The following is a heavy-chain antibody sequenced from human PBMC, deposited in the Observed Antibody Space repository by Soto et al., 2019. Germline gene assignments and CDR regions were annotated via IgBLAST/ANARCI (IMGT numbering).Heavy chain of an antibody. CDR3: ARDLSGMGYGLYGMDV. Sequence: GGSLRLSCAASGFTFSSYGMHWVRQAPGKGLEWVAVIWYDGSNKYYADSVKGRFTISRDNSKNTLYLQMNSLRAEDTAVYYCARDLSGMGYGLYGMDVWGQGTTVTVSS. V-gene: IGHV3-33*01. J-gene: IGHJ6*02. D-gene: IGHD2-15*01. CDR2: IWYDGSNK. CDR1: GFTFSSYG.